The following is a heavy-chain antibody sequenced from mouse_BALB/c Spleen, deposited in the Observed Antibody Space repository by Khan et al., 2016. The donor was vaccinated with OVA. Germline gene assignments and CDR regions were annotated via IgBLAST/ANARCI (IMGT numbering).Heavy chain of an antibody. CDR1: GYTFTSYY. J-gene: IGHJ3*01. CDR2: INPSNGGA. V-gene: IGHV1S81*02. D-gene: IGHD2-1*01. CDR3: ARSGYGNPFAY. Sequence: QVQLQQPGAELVKPGASVKISCKASGYTFTSYYMYWVKQRPGQGLEWIGGINPSNGGAHFNEKFKNKATLTVDKSSSTAYMQLSSLTSEDSAVDYCARSGYGNPFAYWGQGTLVTVSA.